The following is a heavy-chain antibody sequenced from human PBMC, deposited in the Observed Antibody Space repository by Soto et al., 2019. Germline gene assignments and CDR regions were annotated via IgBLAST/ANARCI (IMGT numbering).Heavy chain of an antibody. Sequence: AETPSLTSTVSGVSTMGLQYYWGWIRQAPGKGLEWVGSIYNGGGNTYYSPSLKSRVTISVDTSNNQFFLRLNSVTATDTAVYFCAGGSSSAWIDFWGQGTLVTVYS. CDR1: GVSTMGLQYY. CDR2: IYNGGGNT. D-gene: IGHD6-25*01. J-gene: IGHJ4*02. CDR3: AGGSSSAWIDF. V-gene: IGHV4-39*05.